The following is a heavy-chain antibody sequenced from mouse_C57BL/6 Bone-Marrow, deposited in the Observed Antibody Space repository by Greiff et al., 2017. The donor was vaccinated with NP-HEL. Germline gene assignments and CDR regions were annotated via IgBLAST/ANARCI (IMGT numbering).Heavy chain of an antibody. J-gene: IGHJ1*03. CDR2: ISSGSSTI. V-gene: IGHV5-17*01. Sequence: EVKLMESGGGLVKPGGSLKLSCAASGFTFSDYGMHWVRQAPEKGLEWVAYISSGSSTIYYADTVKGRFTISRDNAKNTLFLQMTSLRSEDTAMYYCARGDRGYWYFDVWGKGTTVTVSS. CDR1: GFTFSDYG. CDR3: ARGDRGYWYFDV.